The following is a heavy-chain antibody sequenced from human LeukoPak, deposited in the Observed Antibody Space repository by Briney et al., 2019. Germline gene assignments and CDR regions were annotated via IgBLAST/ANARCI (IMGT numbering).Heavy chain of an antibody. Sequence: PGGSLRLSCGASGFSFSKYWMHWVRQTPGEGLVWVARIKEDGTYTSYADSVKGRFTISRDNARNTVFLQMNSLRAEDTAVYYCARDFDMGITPGDDFDFWGQGTLVTASS. CDR1: GFSFSKYW. CDR2: IKEDGTYT. J-gene: IGHJ4*02. D-gene: IGHD3-9*01. CDR3: ARDFDMGITPGDDFDF. V-gene: IGHV3-74*01.